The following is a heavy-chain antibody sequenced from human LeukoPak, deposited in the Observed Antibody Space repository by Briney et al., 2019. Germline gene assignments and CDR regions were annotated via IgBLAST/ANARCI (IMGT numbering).Heavy chain of an antibody. J-gene: IGHJ4*02. CDR1: GFTFSSYA. V-gene: IGHV3-23*01. CDR2: ISGSGGST. CDR3: AKVGSSWFRYFDY. Sequence: PGGSLRLSCSASGFTFSSYAMSWVRQAPGKGLEWVSAISGSGGSTYYADSVKGRFTISRDNSKNTLYLQMNSLRAEDTAVYYCAKVGSSWFRYFDYWGQGNLVTVSS. D-gene: IGHD6-13*01.